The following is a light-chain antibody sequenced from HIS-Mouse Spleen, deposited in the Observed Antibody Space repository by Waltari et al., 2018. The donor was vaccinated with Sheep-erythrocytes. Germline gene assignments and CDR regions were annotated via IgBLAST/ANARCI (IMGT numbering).Light chain of an antibody. CDR1: QSLVHRDGNTY. CDR2: KVS. Sequence: DVVMTQSPLSLPVTLGQPASISCRSSQSLVHRDGNTYLTWFQQRPGQSPRRLIYKVSNRDSGVPDRFSGSGSGTDFTLKISRVEAEDVGVYYCMQGTHWPLTFGGGTKVEIK. CDR3: MQGTHWPLT. J-gene: IGKJ4*01. V-gene: IGKV2-30*02.